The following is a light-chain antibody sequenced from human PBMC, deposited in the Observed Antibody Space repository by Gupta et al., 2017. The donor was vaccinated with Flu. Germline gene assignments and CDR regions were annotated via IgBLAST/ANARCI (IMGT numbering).Light chain of an antibody. CDR2: NDN. CDR3: AAWDDSLTALSADGSLTGLWV. Sequence: SNIGSNVVSWYQLLPGTAPRLLIYNDNQRPSGVPDRVSGSKSGTPASLAIGGLQSGDEADYYCAAWDDSLTALSADGSLTGLWVFGGGTKLSVL. J-gene: IGLJ3*02. CDR1: SNIGSNV. V-gene: IGLV1-44*01.